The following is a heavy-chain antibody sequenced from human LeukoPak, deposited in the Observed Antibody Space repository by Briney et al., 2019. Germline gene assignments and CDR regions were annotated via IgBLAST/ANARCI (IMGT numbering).Heavy chain of an antibody. CDR2: INPNSGGT. Sequence: ASVKVSCKASGYTFTGYYMHWVRQAPGQGLEWMGWINPNSGGTNYVQKFQGRVTMTRDTSISTAYMELSRLRSDDTAVYYCARVAVIPTYYFDYWAREPWSPSPQ. D-gene: IGHD3-16*02. CDR1: GYTFTGYY. CDR3: ARVAVIPTYYFDY. J-gene: IGHJ4*02. V-gene: IGHV1-2*02.